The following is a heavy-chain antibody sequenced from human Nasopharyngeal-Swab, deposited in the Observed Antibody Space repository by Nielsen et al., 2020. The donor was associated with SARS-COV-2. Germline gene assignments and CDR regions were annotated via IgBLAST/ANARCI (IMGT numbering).Heavy chain of an antibody. Sequence: ASVKVSCKASGYTFTGNFMHWVRQAPGQGLEWMGRINPNSGGTKFAQKFQGRVTLTRDTSISTAYMELSRLRSDDTAVYYCARDLSNTGDALDICGQGTLVTVSS. V-gene: IGHV1-2*06. J-gene: IGHJ3*02. CDR1: GYTFTGNF. D-gene: IGHD1/OR15-1a*01. CDR3: ARDLSNTGDALDI. CDR2: INPNSGGT.